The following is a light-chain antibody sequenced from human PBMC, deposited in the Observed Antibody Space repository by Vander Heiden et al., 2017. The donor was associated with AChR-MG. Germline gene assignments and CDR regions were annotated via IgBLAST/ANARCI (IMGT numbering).Light chain of an antibody. V-gene: IGKV1-33*01. CDR2: DAS. CDR1: QDISNY. CDR3: QQDDNLPHT. J-gene: IGKJ2*01. Sequence: DIQMTQSPSSLSASVGDRVTITCQASQDISNYLNWYQQKPGKAPKLLIYDASNLETGVPSRFSGSGSGTDFTFTISSLQPEDIATYYCQQDDNLPHTFGQGTKLDIK.